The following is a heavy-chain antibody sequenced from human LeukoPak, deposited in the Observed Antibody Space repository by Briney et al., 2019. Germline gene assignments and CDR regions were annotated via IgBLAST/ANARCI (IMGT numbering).Heavy chain of an antibody. Sequence: GGSLRLSCAASGFTFSSYGMHWVRQAPGKGLEWVAVISYDGSNKYYADSVKGRFTISRDNSKNTLYLQMNSLRAEDTAVYYCAIDQNPVRGVTQLDYWGQGTLVTVSS. D-gene: IGHD3-10*01. CDR2: ISYDGSNK. J-gene: IGHJ4*02. V-gene: IGHV3-30*03. CDR1: GFTFSSYG. CDR3: AIDQNPVRGVTQLDY.